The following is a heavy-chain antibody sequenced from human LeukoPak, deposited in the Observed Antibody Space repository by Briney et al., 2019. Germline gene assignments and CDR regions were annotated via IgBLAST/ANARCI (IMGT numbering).Heavy chain of an antibody. V-gene: IGHV3-23*01. CDR2: ISGSGGST. CDR3: AKGRTGTTPTSLAYFDY. CDR1: GFTFSSYA. J-gene: IGHJ4*02. Sequence: GGSLRLSCAASGFTFSSYAMSWVRQAPGKGLEWVSAISGSGGSTYYADSVKGRFTISRDNSKNTLYLQMNSLRAEDTAVYYCAKGRTGTTPTSLAYFDYWGQGTLVTVSS. D-gene: IGHD1-1*01.